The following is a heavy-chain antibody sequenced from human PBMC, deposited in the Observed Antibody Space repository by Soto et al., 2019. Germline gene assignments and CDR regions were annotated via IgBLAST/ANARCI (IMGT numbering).Heavy chain of an antibody. J-gene: IGHJ6*02. CDR2: IGTAGDT. CDR3: ASDLVGASDSYGLDV. D-gene: IGHD1-26*01. Sequence: LRLSCSASGFTFSSYDMHWVRQGPGKGLEWVSAIGTAGDTNYAGSVKGRFIISRDNSKNRLYLQMNSLRAEDTAVYYCASDLVGASDSYGLDVWGQGTPVTVSS. CDR1: GFTFSSYD. V-gene: IGHV3-13*04.